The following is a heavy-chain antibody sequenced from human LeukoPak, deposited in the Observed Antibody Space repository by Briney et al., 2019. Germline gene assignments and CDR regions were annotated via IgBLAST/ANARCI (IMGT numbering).Heavy chain of an antibody. CDR2: ISGRDSNT. Sequence: GGSLRLSCAASGFTFSIYGMSWVRQAPGKGLEWVSTISGRDSNTYYADSVEGRFIISRDNSRNTLYLQMNSLRAEDTAVYYCARRSVYGGNGNYFDYWGQGTPVTVSS. V-gene: IGHV3-23*01. CDR1: GFTFSIYG. D-gene: IGHD4-23*01. CDR3: ARRSVYGGNGNYFDY. J-gene: IGHJ4*02.